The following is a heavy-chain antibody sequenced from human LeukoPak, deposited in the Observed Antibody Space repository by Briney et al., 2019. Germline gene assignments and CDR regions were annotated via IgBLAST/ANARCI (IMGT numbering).Heavy chain of an antibody. CDR1: GGSIISYY. V-gene: IGHV4-59*08. CDR3: ARLGGSHSPHGY. CDR2: ISYSGNT. J-gene: IGHJ4*02. D-gene: IGHD1-26*01. Sequence: PSETLSLTCTVSGGSIISYYWSWVRQTPGKGLEWIGYISYSGNTNYNPSLKSRVTISLDTSKNQFSLNLTSVTAADTAVYYCARLGGSHSPHGYWGQGTLVTVSS.